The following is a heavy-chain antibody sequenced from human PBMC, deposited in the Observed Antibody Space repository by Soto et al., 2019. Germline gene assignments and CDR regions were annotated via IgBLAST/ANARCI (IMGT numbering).Heavy chain of an antibody. V-gene: IGHV3-33*01. D-gene: IGHD5-12*01. CDR1: GFTVSSYG. CDR2: IWYDGSNK. Sequence: QVQLVESGGGVVQPGRSLRLSCAASGFTVSSYGMHWVRQAPGKGLEWVAVIWYDGSNKYYADSVKGRFTISRDNSKNTLYLQMNSLRAEDTAVYYCARSSKWLRYFDYWGQGTLVTVSS. J-gene: IGHJ4*02. CDR3: ARSSKWLRYFDY.